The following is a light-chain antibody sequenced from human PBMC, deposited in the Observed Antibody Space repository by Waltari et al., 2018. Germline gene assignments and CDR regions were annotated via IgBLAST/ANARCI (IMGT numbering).Light chain of an antibody. CDR1: QSLLHSDGRTH. CDR3: MQGIQVPT. V-gene: IGKV2-29*03. CDR2: AVS. J-gene: IGKJ4*02. Sequence: DIVMTQTPLSLSVTPGHPASISCRCSQSLLHSDGRTHLYWYLQRPGQSPQLLIYAVSSRFSGVPDRFSGSGSGTDFTLKISRVEADDVGVYYCMQGIQVPTFGRGTKVEIK.